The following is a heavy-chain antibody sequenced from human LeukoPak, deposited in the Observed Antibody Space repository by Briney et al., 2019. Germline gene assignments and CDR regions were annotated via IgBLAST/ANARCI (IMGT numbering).Heavy chain of an antibody. D-gene: IGHD2-15*01. Sequence: SVKVSCKASGGTFSSYAISWVRQAPGQGLEWMGGIIPIFGTANYAQKFQGRVTITTDESTSTAYMELSSLRSEDTAVYYCASAGSSNFRCAYWGQGTLVTVSS. CDR3: ASAGSSNFRCAY. V-gene: IGHV1-69*05. J-gene: IGHJ4*02. CDR2: IIPIFGTA. CDR1: GGTFSSYA.